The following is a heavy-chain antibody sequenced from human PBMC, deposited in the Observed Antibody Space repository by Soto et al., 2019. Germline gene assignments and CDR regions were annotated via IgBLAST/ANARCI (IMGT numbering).Heavy chain of an antibody. Sequence: QVQLVESGGGVVQPGRSLRLSCAASAFTFNNYAMHWVRQAPGTGLEWVAVLSYNGYNEYYADSLKGRFTVSRDNSQNTLSLQMDSVTAEDTAVYDCARDRLSTMTTIGWGTRPNNTWYLDLWGRGILVTGTS. CDR2: LSYNGYNE. J-gene: IGHJ2*01. CDR1: AFTFNNYA. D-gene: IGHD4-17*01. V-gene: IGHV3-30-3*01. CDR3: ARDRLSTMTTIGWGTRPNNTWYLDL.